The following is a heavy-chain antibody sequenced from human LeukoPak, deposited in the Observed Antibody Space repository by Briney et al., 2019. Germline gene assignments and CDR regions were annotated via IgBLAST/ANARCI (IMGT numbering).Heavy chain of an antibody. CDR1: GGSISSGSYY. J-gene: IGHJ6*03. D-gene: IGHD3-10*01. V-gene: IGHV4-61*02. CDR3: ARVDITRYYGSGSYYYYYYMDV. CDR2: IYTSGST. Sequence: PSETLSLTCTVSGGSISSGSYYWSWIRQPAGKGLEWIGRIYTSGSTNYNPSLKSRVTISVDTSKNQFSLKLSSVTAADTAVYYCARVDITRYYGSGSYYYYYYMDVWGKGTTVTISS.